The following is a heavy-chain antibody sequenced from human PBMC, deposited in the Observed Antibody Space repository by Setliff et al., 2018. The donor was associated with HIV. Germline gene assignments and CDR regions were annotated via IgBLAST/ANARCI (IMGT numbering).Heavy chain of an antibody. CDR2: IHHTGYI. Sequence: PSETLSLTCAVYGGPSTDHYWNWIRQSPGMGLEWIAEIHHTGYINYNPSLRSRVSVSRDMSSNQFSLRLSSVTAADAAVYYYAAFFVTPMTTQDFWGQGTLVTVSS. J-gene: IGHJ4*02. CDR3: AAFFVTPMTTQDF. V-gene: IGHV4-34*01. CDR1: GGPSTDHY. D-gene: IGHD4-4*01.